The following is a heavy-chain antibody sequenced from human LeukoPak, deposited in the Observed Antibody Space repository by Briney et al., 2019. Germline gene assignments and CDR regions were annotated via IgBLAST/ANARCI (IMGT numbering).Heavy chain of an antibody. J-gene: IGHJ4*02. CDR3: ARQPYSSSSRWFDY. Sequence: GGSLRLSCAASGFTFDDYGIGWVRQAPGKGLEWVSGIIWNGGSTGYADSVKGRFTISRDNAKNSLYLQINSLRAEDTAVYYCARQPYSSSSRWFDYWGQGTLVTVSS. CDR1: GFTFDDYG. V-gene: IGHV3-20*04. CDR2: IIWNGGST. D-gene: IGHD6-13*01.